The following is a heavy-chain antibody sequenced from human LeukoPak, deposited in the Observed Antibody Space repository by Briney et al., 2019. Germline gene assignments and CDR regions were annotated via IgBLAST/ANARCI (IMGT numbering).Heavy chain of an antibody. CDR3: ARKISAAGASAIDY. CDR2: ISGSGANT. CDR1: GFTYNYNA. J-gene: IGHJ4*02. V-gene: IGHV3-23*01. Sequence: GGSLRLSCAASGFTYNYNALSWVRQAPGKGLDWVSAISGSGANTYDADSVKGRFTISRDNSKSTLYLQMHSLKAEDTAIYYCARKISAAGASAIDYWGQGTLVTVSS. D-gene: IGHD6-13*01.